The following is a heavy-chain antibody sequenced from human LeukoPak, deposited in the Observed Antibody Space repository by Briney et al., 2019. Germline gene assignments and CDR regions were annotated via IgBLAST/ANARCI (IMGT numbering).Heavy chain of an antibody. CDR2: ITGDCNYI. J-gene: IGHJ4*02. D-gene: IGHD3-3*01. Sequence: GGSLRLSCAASGFTFNDYTMTWVRQAPGKGLEWVSSITGDCNYIFYADSVKGRFTISRDNAQNSLFLELNSLRGEDMAVYYCARERNFYYFDYWGQGALVTVSS. V-gene: IGHV3-21*01. CDR3: ARERNFYYFDY. CDR1: GFTFNDYT.